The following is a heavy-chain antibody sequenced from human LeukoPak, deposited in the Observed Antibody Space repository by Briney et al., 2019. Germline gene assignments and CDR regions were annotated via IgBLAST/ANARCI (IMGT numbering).Heavy chain of an antibody. J-gene: IGHJ5*02. Sequence: SETLSLTCTVSGGSISSYYWSWIRQPPGKGLKWIGYIYYSGSTNYNPSLKSRVTISVDTSKNQFSLKLSSVTAADTAVYYCARFWIAVAGQRGVGNWFDPWGQGTLVTVSS. CDR2: IYYSGST. V-gene: IGHV4-59*01. CDR1: GGSISSYY. CDR3: ARFWIAVAGQRGVGNWFDP. D-gene: IGHD6-19*01.